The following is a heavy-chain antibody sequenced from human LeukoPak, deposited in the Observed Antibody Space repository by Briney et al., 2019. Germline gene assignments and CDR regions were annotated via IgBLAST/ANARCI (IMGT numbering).Heavy chain of an antibody. CDR2: SNAGNDNT. Sequence: ASVKVSCKASGYTFTTYAMHWVRQAPGQRLEWMGWSNAGNDNTKYSEEFQGRVTITRDTSANTVYMELGSLRSEDMAVYYCARGGRNSYGLDYWGQGTLVTVSS. CDR1: GYTFTTYA. CDR3: ARGGRNSYGLDY. D-gene: IGHD5-18*01. J-gene: IGHJ4*02. V-gene: IGHV1-3*02.